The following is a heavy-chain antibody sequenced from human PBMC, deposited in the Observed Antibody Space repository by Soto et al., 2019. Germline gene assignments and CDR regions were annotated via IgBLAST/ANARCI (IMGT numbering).Heavy chain of an antibody. Sequence: PSETLSLTCTVSGGCMSSYYWSWIRQPPGKGLEWIGYIYYSGSTNYNPSLKSRVTISVDTSKNQFSLKLSSVTAADTAVYYCARNGDDDAFDIWGQGTMVTVSS. CDR1: GGCMSSYY. CDR2: IYYSGST. D-gene: IGHD4-17*01. V-gene: IGHV4-59*01. J-gene: IGHJ3*02. CDR3: ARNGDDDAFDI.